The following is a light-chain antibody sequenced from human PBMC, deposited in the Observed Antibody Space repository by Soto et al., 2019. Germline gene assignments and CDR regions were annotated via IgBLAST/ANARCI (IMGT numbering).Light chain of an antibody. CDR1: TSNIGKNT. J-gene: IGLJ3*02. CDR3: GAWDDTLNGWV. V-gene: IGLV1-36*01. Sequence: QSVLTQPPSVSAGPGQWVTISCSGSTSNIGKNTVNWYQQLPGEAPKLFIYYDDLLASGVSDRFSGSKSGTSASLAISGLQSEDEADYYCGAWDDTLNGWVFGGGTKLTVL. CDR2: YDD.